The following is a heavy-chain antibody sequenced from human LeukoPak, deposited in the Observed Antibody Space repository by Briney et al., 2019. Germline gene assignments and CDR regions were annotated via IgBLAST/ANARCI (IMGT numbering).Heavy chain of an antibody. CDR3: ATLGTTVTTSDY. Sequence: GGSLRLSCAASGFTFSSYDMHWVRQAPGKGLEWVAIIWYDGSDKYYAQSVKGRFTISRDNSKNTLYLQMNSLRAEDTAVYYCATLGTTVTTSDYWGQGTLVTVSS. J-gene: IGHJ4*02. D-gene: IGHD4-17*01. CDR1: GFTFSSYD. CDR2: IWYDGSDK. V-gene: IGHV3-33*01.